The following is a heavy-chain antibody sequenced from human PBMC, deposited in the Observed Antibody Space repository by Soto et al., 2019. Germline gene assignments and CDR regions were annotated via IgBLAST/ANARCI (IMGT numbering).Heavy chain of an antibody. CDR1: EGSSGDFY. D-gene: IGHD3-22*01. Sequence: LVTMCDPCTVAEGSSGDFYGRWIMKNPGKGLEWIGYIYHSGSTNYNPSLKRRVTISVDTSKNQFSLKLSSVTAADTAVYYCVSLTSSGYAFDIWGQGTMVTVSS. CDR3: VSLTSSGYAFDI. J-gene: IGHJ3*02. V-gene: IGHV4-4*09. CDR2: IYHSGST.